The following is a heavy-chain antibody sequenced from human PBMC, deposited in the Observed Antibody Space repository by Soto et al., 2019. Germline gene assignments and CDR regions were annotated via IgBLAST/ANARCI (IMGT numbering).Heavy chain of an antibody. Sequence: GESLKISCKGSGDSFTSYWIGWVRQMPGKGLEWMGIIYPGDSDTRYSPSFQGQVTISADKSISTAYLQWSSLKASDTAMYYCARGRDLVVVAATGGWFDPWGQGTLVTVS. D-gene: IGHD2-15*01. J-gene: IGHJ5*02. V-gene: IGHV5-51*01. CDR3: ARGRDLVVVAATGGWFDP. CDR2: IYPGDSDT. CDR1: GDSFTSYW.